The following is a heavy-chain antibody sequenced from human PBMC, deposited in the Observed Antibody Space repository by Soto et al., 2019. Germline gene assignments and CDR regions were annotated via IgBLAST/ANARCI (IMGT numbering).Heavy chain of an antibody. CDR3: VRDGKKWLLLSFLDY. J-gene: IGHJ4*02. CDR1: GFSFSTYG. CDR2: ISYEERNK. Sequence: PGGSLRLSCAASGFSFSTYGMHWVRQAPGKGLEWVAVISYEERNKYYADSVKGRFTISRDNSKNTLYLQMNSLRVEDTAVYFCVRDGKKWLLLSFLDYWGQGTPVTVSS. D-gene: IGHD3-22*01. V-gene: IGHV3-30*03.